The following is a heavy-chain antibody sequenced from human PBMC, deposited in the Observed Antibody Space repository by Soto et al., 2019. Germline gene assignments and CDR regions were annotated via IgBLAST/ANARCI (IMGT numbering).Heavy chain of an antibody. CDR1: GFTFSSHA. CDR3: ARDGDYDILTGYYTPCAY. D-gene: IGHD3-9*01. Sequence: GGSLRLSCTASGFTFSSHAMTWVRQAPGKGLEWVSGLSDSGDSIYYADSVKGRFTIYRDNSMNTPYLQMNTLRSDDTAVYYCARDGDYDILTGYYTPCAYWGQGTLVTVSS. CDR2: LSDSGDSI. J-gene: IGHJ4*02. V-gene: IGHV3-23*01.